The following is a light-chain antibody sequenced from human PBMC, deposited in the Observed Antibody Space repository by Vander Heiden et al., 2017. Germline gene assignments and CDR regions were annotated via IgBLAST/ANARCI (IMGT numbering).Light chain of an antibody. CDR1: QGISSH. CDR3: RQLNSHRFT. J-gene: IGKJ3*01. Sequence: DIRLTQSPSFLSASVGDRVTITCRASQGISSHLAWYQQKPGKAPKLLIYAGSTLQSGVPSRFSGSGSGTEFTLTISSLQPEDFATYYCRQLNSHRFTFGHGTKVDIK. CDR2: AGS. V-gene: IGKV1-9*01.